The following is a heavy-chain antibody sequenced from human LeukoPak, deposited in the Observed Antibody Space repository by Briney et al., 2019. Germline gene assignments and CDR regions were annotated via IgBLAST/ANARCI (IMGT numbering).Heavy chain of an antibody. CDR3: AREGYYDSSGYSWDY. D-gene: IGHD3-22*01. V-gene: IGHV1-18*01. Sequence: ASVKVSCKASGYTFTSYGISWVRQAPGQGLEWMGWISGYNGNTNYAQKLQGRVTMTTDTSTSTAYMELRSLRSDDTAVYYCAREGYYDSSGYSWDYWGQGTLVTVSS. CDR2: ISGYNGNT. J-gene: IGHJ4*02. CDR1: GYTFTSYG.